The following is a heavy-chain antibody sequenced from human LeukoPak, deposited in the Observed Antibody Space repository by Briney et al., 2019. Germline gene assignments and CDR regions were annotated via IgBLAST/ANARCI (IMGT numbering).Heavy chain of an antibody. Sequence: SVKVSCKASGFTFTSSAVQWVRQARGQRLEWIGWIVVGSGNTNYAQKFQERVTITRDMSTSTAYMELGSLRSEDTAVYYCAADPLYSYGLGYWGQGTLVTVSS. J-gene: IGHJ4*02. D-gene: IGHD5-18*01. V-gene: IGHV1-58*01. CDR1: GFTFTSSA. CDR2: IVVGSGNT. CDR3: AADPLYSYGLGY.